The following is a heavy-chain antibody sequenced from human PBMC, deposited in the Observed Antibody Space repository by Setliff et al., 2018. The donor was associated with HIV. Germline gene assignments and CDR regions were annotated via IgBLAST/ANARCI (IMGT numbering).Heavy chain of an antibody. V-gene: IGHV4-31*03. CDR2: ITYSGST. CDR3: ARVGSVIQVTLFGMAV. Sequence: PLETLPPTCSVSGGSISRVGYYWSWIRQHPGKGLEWIGYITYSGSTYYNPSLMSRVSISPDTSKNQFSLKLTSVTAADTAVYYCARVGSVIQVTLFGMAVWGQGTTVTVS. D-gene: IGHD5-18*01. CDR1: GGSISRVGYY. J-gene: IGHJ6*02.